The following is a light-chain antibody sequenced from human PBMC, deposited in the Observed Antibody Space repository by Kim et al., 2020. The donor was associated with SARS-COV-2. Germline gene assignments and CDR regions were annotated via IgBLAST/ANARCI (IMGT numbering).Light chain of an antibody. CDR1: QSVSSSY. J-gene: IGKJ2*01. CDR3: QQDGSSHGYN. V-gene: IGKV3-20*01. CDR2: VAS. Sequence: EIVLTQSPGTLSLSPGERATLSCRASQSVSSSYLAWYQQKPGQAPRLLIYVASSRATGIPDRFSGSGSGTDFTLTISRLEPEDFAVYYCQQDGSSHGYNFGQGNRLEI.